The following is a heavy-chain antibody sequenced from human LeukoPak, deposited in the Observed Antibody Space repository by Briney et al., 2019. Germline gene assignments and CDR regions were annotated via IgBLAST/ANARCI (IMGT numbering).Heavy chain of an antibody. CDR2: IHLNGGGT. CDR1: GYTFTNYD. Sequence: ASVKVSCKASGYTFTNYDINWVRQAPGQGLEWMAWIHLNGGGTKIAQKFQGRVTMTGDRSMKTAYMELNNLTSDDTAVYYCATLQQCSGGTCHPWTDAFHIWGQGTVVTVST. V-gene: IGHV1-2*02. CDR3: ATLQQCSGGTCHPWTDAFHI. D-gene: IGHD2-15*01. J-gene: IGHJ3*02.